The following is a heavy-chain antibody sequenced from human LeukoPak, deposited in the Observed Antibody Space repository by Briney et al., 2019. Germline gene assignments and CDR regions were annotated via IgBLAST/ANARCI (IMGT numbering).Heavy chain of an antibody. D-gene: IGHD2-2*01. V-gene: IGHV1-2*02. CDR2: INPNSGGT. Sequence: ASVKVSCKASGYTFTSYGISWVRQAPGQGLEWMGWINPNSGGTNYAQKFQGRVTMTRDTSITTAYMELSRLRSDDTAVYFCARDSYCRGINCYAFDPWGQGTLVTVSS. CDR3: ARDSYCRGINCYAFDP. CDR1: GYTFTSYG. J-gene: IGHJ5*02.